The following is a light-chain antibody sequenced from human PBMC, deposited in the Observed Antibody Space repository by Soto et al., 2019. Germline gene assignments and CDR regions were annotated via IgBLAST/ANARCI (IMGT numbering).Light chain of an antibody. J-gene: IGKJ1*01. CDR2: LAS. CDR1: QSISNY. Sequence: IRVSLSASAVSAYLGDRVTITCRASQSISNYLNWYQQRPVKAPKLLIYLASSLSSGVPSKFSGSGSGTDFTLTISRLEPEDFAVYYCQQHGSSRTFGQGTKVDI. CDR3: QQHGSSRT. V-gene: IGKV1-39*01.